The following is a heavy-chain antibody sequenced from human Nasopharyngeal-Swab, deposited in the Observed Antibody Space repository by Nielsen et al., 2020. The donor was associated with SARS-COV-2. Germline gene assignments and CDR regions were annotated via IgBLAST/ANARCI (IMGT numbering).Heavy chain of an antibody. V-gene: IGHV1-46*01. J-gene: IGHJ4*02. CDR2: INPSGGST. D-gene: IGHD3-22*01. Sequence: ASVKVSCKASGYTFTSYYMHWVRQAPGQGLEGMGIINPSGGSTSYAQKFQGRVTMTRDTSTSTVYMELSSLRSEDTAVYYCARDGYYYDSSGFPGDYWGQGTLVTVSS. CDR3: ARDGYYYDSSGFPGDY. CDR1: GYTFTSYY.